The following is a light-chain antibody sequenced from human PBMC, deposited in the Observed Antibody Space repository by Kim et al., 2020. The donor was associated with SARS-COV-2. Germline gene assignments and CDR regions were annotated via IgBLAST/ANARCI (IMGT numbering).Light chain of an antibody. Sequence: SVTHAYTGTGSDVGGYNYGSWYQKHPGKAPKLMIYDVSKRPAGVPDRFSGSKSGNTASLTISGLQAEDEADYYCCSYAGSYTLYVFGTGTKVTVL. V-gene: IGLV2-11*01. J-gene: IGLJ1*01. CDR2: DVS. CDR1: GSDVGGYNY. CDR3: CSYAGSYTLYV.